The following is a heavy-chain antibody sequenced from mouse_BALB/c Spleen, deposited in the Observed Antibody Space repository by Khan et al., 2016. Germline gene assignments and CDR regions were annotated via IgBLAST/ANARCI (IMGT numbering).Heavy chain of an antibody. J-gene: IGHJ2*01. D-gene: IGHD2-2*01. CDR3: GSLWLRRGDYFDY. CDR2: ISYSGST. CDR1: GYSITSDYA. Sequence: EVQLQESGPGLVKPSQSLSLTCTVTGYSITSDYAWNWIRQFPGNKLEWMGYISYSGSTSYNPSLKSRISITRDTSKNQFFLQLNSVTTEDTATYSCGSLWLRRGDYFDYWGQGTTLTVSS. V-gene: IGHV3-2*02.